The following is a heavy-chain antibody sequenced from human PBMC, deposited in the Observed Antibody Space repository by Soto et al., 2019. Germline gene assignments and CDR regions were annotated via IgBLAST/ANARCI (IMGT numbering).Heavy chain of an antibody. D-gene: IGHD2-21*02. CDR1: GGSLSSGGYY. Sequence: QVQLQESGPGLVKPSHTLSLTCTVSGGSLSSGGYYWSWLRQRPGKGPEWVGYSYYSGSTYYTQSLKSRVTTKVHTSKNQYPLKLSSVTAADTAVNYGARAKTASDSRSFDYWGQRPLVTVSS. CDR3: ARAKTASDSRSFDY. CDR2: SYYSGST. V-gene: IGHV4-31*03. J-gene: IGHJ4*02.